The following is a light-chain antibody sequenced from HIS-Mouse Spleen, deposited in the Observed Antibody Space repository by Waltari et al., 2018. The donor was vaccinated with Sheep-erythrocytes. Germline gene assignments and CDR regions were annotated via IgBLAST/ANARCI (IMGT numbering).Light chain of an antibody. CDR1: QGXSSX. V-gene: IGKV1-12*01. CDR3: QQANXFXIT. J-gene: IGKJ5*01. CDR2: AAS. Sequence: DIQMTXXXSXXXAXVVXXXTITXXARQGXSSXLAXYQQKPXKAXXLLXYAASSLXXXVPSRFXXSXXXTDXPLTISSLQPEDFATXXCQQANXFXITFXQGTXLEIK.